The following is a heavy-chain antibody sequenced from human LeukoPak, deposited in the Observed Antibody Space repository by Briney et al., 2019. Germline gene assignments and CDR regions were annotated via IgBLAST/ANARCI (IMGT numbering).Heavy chain of an antibody. Sequence: GGSLRLSCAASGFTFSSYAMSWVRQAPGKGLEWVSAISGSGGSTYYADSVKGRFTISRDNSKNTLYLQMNSLRAEDTAVYYCAKDTGYSYGYRSNYFDYWGQGTLVTVSS. J-gene: IGHJ4*02. D-gene: IGHD5-18*01. CDR3: AKDTGYSYGYRSNYFDY. V-gene: IGHV3-23*01. CDR2: ISGSGGST. CDR1: GFTFSSYA.